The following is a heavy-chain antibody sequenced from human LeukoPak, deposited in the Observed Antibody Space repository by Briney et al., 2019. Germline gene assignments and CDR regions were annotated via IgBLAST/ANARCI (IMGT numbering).Heavy chain of an antibody. V-gene: IGHV3-43*01. CDR3: AKELDTMFFDY. J-gene: IGHJ4*02. CDR1: GFNFDRYT. Sequence: GGSLRLSCATSGFNFDRYTIHWVRQAPGKGLEWVSLAGWAGGSTYYSDSVRGRFTISRDSGKNSVYLQMNSLTTDDTAFYFCAKELDTMFFDYWGQGALVTVSS. CDR2: AGWAGGST. D-gene: IGHD5-18*01.